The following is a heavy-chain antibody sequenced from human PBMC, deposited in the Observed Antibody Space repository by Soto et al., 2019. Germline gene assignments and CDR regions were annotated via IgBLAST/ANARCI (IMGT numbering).Heavy chain of an antibody. V-gene: IGHV4-30-2*01. J-gene: IGHJ4*02. CDR1: GGSISSGGYS. CDR3: ARVRSGWGIDY. CDR2: IYHSGST. D-gene: IGHD6-19*01. Sequence: QLQLQESGSGLVKPSQTLSLTCAVSGGSISSGGYSWSWIRQPPGKGLEYIGYIYHSGSTYYNPSLKSRVTISVDRSKNQFSLKLSSVTAAATAVYYCARVRSGWGIDYWGQGTLVTVSS.